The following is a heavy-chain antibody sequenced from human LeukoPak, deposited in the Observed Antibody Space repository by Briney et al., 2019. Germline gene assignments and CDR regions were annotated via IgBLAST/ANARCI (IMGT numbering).Heavy chain of an antibody. V-gene: IGHV1-18*01. CDR1: GYTFTSYG. D-gene: IGHD5-24*01. CDR2: ISAYNGNT. Sequence: PGASVKVSCKASGYTFTSYGISWVRQAPGQGLEWMGWISAYNGNTNYAQKFQGRVTLTRDMSTSTDYLELSSLRSEDTAVYYCARDNSVRDEAWWFNPWGQGTLVTVSS. J-gene: IGHJ5*02. CDR3: ARDNSVRDEAWWFNP.